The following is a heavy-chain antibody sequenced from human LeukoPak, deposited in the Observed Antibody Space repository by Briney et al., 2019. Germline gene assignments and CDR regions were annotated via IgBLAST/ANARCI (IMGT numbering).Heavy chain of an antibody. CDR3: ASFHIGAFDI. J-gene: IGHJ3*02. CDR1: GYTFTSYY. V-gene: IGHV1-69*05. CDR2: IIPIFGTA. Sequence: GASVKVSCKASGYTFTSYYMHWVRQAPGQGLEWMGGIIPIFGTANYAQKFQGRVTITTDESTSTAYMELSSLRSEDTAVYYCASFHIGAFDIWGQGTMVTVSS.